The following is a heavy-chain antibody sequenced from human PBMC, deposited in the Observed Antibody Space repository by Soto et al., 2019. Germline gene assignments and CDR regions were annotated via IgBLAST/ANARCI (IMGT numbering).Heavy chain of an antibody. CDR3: ARLAGSSFFTY. D-gene: IGHD6-6*01. J-gene: IGHJ4*02. V-gene: IGHV4-39*01. CDR2: IYRDGAT. Sequence: QLRLQESGPGLVKPSETLSLICTVSGGSIISSPDWWGWVRQPPGKGPEWIASIYRDGATYYNPSLNSRVTVFVVSSKNQFSLKLTSVTAADTSIYYCARLAGSSFFTYWGQGTRVTVSS. CDR1: GGSIISSPDW.